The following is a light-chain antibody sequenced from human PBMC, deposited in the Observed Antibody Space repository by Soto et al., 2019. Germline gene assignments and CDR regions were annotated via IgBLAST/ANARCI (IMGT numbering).Light chain of an antibody. CDR3: QKYDSAPRT. V-gene: IGKV1-27*01. CDR1: QGIRSA. CDR2: AAS. Sequence: IQLTQSPSSLSASLGDSVTITCRASQGIRSALAWYQQKPGQGHKLLIYAASTMQTGVPARFSGSGTGTDFTLTISSLQPEDFATYYCQKYDSAPRTFGQGTKVHIK. J-gene: IGKJ1*01.